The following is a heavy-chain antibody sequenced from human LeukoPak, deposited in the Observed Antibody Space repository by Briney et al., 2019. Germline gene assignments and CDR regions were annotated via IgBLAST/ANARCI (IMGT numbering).Heavy chain of an antibody. CDR1: GFTFSNYA. V-gene: IGHV3-64D*06. Sequence: GGSLRLSCSASGFTFSNYAMHWVRQAPGKGLEYVPSISNNGGRTYYADSVKGRFTISRDNSKNTLYLQMSSLRFEDTAVYYCVKEGRPAALDFSLHYWGQGTLVTVSS. D-gene: IGHD6-13*01. CDR3: VKEGRPAALDFSLHY. CDR2: ISNNGGRT. J-gene: IGHJ4*02.